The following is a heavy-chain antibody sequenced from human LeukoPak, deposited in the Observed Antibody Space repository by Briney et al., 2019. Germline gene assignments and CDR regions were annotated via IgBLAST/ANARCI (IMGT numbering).Heavy chain of an antibody. V-gene: IGHV1-24*01. D-gene: IGHD6-19*01. CDR2: FDPEDGET. Sequence: ASVKVSCKVSGYTLTELSMHWVRQAPGKGLEWMGGFDPEDGETIYAQKFQGRVTITADKSTSTAYMELSSLRSEDTAVYYCARDFGASSGWHGGSVYWGQGTLVTVSS. CDR3: ARDFGASSGWHGGSVY. J-gene: IGHJ4*02. CDR1: GYTLTELS.